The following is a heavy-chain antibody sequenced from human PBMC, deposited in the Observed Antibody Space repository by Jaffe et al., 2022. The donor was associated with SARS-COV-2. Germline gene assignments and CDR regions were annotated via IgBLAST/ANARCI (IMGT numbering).Heavy chain of an antibody. CDR2: IYSGGST. CDR3: ARDSYDSSGYGDY. J-gene: IGHJ4*02. CDR1: GFTVSSNY. D-gene: IGHD3-22*01. V-gene: IGHV3-53*02. Sequence: EVQLVETGGGLIQPGGSLRLSCAASGFTVSSNYMSWVRQAPGKGLEWVSVIYSGGSTYYADSVKGRFTISRDNSKNTLYLQMNSLRAEDTAVYYCARDSYDSSGYGDYWGQGTLVTVSS.